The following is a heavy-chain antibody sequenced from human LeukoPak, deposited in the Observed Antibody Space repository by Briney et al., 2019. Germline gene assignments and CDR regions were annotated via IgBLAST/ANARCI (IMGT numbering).Heavy chain of an antibody. CDR2: IYTSGST. Sequence: NPSETLSLTCTVSGGSFSTYYWSWIRQPAGKGLEWIGRIYTSGSTNYNPSLKSRVTMSVDTSKNQFSLNLSSVTAADTAVYYCARFSSIAAAFDYWGQGTLVTVSS. D-gene: IGHD6-6*01. V-gene: IGHV4-4*07. CDR1: GGSFSTYY. CDR3: ARFSSIAAAFDY. J-gene: IGHJ4*02.